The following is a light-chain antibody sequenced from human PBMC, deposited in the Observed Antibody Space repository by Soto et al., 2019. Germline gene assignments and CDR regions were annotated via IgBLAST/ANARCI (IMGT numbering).Light chain of an antibody. CDR3: QQRSNWPPIT. CDR1: QSVSSY. V-gene: IGKV3-11*01. J-gene: IGKJ5*01. CDR2: DAS. Sequence: EIVMYQSPATVSVTQGERATLSCRASQSVSSYLAWYQQKPGQAPRLLIYDASNRATGIPARFSGSGSGTDFTLTISSLEPEDFAVYYCQQRSNWPPITFGQGTRLEI.